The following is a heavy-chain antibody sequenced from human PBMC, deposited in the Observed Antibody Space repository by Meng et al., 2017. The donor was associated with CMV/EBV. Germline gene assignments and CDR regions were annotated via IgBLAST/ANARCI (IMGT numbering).Heavy chain of an antibody. J-gene: IGHJ6*02. V-gene: IGHV1-8*01. CDR3: ARGPYCSSTSCYVAFVYYYYYGMDV. D-gene: IGHD2-2*01. CDR2: MNPTSGNT. CDR1: GYTFTSYD. Sequence: ASVKVSCKASGYTFTSYDINWVRQATGQGLEWMGWMNPTSGNTGYAQKFQGRVTMTRNTSISTAYMELSSLRSEDTAVYYCARGPYCSSTSCYVAFVYYYYYGMDVWGQGTTVTVSS.